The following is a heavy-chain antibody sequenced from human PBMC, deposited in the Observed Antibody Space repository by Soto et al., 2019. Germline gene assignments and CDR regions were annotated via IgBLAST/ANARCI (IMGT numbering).Heavy chain of an antibody. J-gene: IGHJ5*02. CDR2: INADKGDT. CDR3: ARGPLSGVATIWDYANWFDP. V-gene: IGHV1-3*01. Sequence: QAQLVQSGAEVKKPGASVKVSCKASGYSFTDFAMHWVRLASGQSLEWMGWINADKGDTKYSPKFQGRVTITRDTSATTVYMELRSLRSEDTAVYYWARGPLSGVATIWDYANWFDPWGQGSLVTVST. D-gene: IGHD5-12*01. CDR1: GYSFTDFA.